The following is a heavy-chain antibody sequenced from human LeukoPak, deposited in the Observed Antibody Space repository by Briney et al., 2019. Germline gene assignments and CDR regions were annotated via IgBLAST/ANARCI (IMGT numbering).Heavy chain of an antibody. J-gene: IGHJ3*02. D-gene: IGHD3-16*01. V-gene: IGHV3-21*01. CDR1: GFTVSSYS. Sequence: GGSLRLSCAASGFTVSSYSMNWVRQAPGKGLEWVSSISSSSSYIYYADSVKGRFTISRDNAKNSLYLQMNSLRAEDTAVYYCARGAAWAFDIWGQGTMVTVSS. CDR3: ARGAAWAFDI. CDR2: ISSSSSYI.